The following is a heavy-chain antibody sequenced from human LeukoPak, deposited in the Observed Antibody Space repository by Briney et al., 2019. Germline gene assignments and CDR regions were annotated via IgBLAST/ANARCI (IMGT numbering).Heavy chain of an antibody. CDR3: ARAFSSGYHSYDAFDL. CDR1: GNTFTTYD. D-gene: IGHD5-12*01. CDR2: MNPNSGNT. V-gene: IGHV1-8*01. Sequence: ASVKVSCKASGNTFTTYDINWVRQATGQGLEWMGWMNPNSGNTGYAQKFQGRVTMTRNTSITTAYMELGSPRSEDTAVYYCARAFSSGYHSYDAFDLWGQGTMVTVSS. J-gene: IGHJ3*01.